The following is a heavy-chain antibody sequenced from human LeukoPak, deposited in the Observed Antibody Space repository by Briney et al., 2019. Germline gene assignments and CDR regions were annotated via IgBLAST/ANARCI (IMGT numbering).Heavy chain of an antibody. V-gene: IGHV4-61*01. D-gene: IGHD2-15*01. J-gene: IGHJ3*02. CDR3: ARDLRYCSGGSCYFAFDI. Sequence: PSETLSLTCTVSGGSVSGGSYYWSWIRQPPGKGLEWIGYIYYSGSTNYNPSLKSRVTISVDTSKNQFSLKLSSVTAADTAVYYCARDLRYCSGGSCYFAFDIWGQGTMVTASS. CDR2: IYYSGST. CDR1: GGSVSGGSYY.